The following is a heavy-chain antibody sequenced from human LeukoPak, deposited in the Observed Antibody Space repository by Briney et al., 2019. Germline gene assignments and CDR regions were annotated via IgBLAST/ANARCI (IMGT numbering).Heavy chain of an antibody. J-gene: IGHJ4*02. V-gene: IGHV4-30-2*01. CDR1: GGSISSGAYS. CDR2: IYQSGTT. D-gene: IGHD3-10*01. CDR3: AADYGSGSYRFDY. Sequence: SETLSLTCVVSGGSISSGAYSWRWLRQPPGKGLEWIGYIYQSGTTTYNPSLKSRLTMSLDRSRNQFSLRLSSVTAADTAVYYCAADYGSGSYRFDYWGQGTLVTVSS.